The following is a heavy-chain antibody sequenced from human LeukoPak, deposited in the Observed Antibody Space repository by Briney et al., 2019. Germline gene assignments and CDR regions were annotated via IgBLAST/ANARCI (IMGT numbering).Heavy chain of an antibody. CDR1: GGTFGSYA. Sequence: ASVKVSCKASGGTFGSYAISWVRQAPGQGLEWMGGIIPIFGTANYAQKFQGRVTITADESTSTAYMELSSLRSEDTAVYYCARVLYDSSGFPPPSSWFDPWGQGTLVTVSS. D-gene: IGHD3-22*01. CDR2: IIPIFGTA. CDR3: ARVLYDSSGFPPPSSWFDP. J-gene: IGHJ5*02. V-gene: IGHV1-69*13.